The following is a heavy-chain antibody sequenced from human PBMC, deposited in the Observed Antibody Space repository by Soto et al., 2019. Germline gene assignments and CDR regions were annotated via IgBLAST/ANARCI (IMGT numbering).Heavy chain of an antibody. Sequence: SGPTLVNPTQTLTLTCTFSGFSLTTSGVGVGWIRQPPGKALEWLALIYWNDDKRYSPSLRGRLTITKDTSKNQVVLAMTNMDTVGTPTYYCAHHTITPATNWFAPWGRGTLVTAPS. V-gene: IGHV2-5*01. CDR3: AHHTITPATNWFAP. CDR1: GFSLTTSGVG. CDR2: IYWNDDK. J-gene: IGHJ5*02. D-gene: IGHD1-20*01.